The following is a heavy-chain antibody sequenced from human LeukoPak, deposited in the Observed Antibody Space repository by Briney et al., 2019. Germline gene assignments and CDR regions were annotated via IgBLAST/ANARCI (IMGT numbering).Heavy chain of an antibody. CDR3: ATLNGPLFEY. V-gene: IGHV3-7*01. J-gene: IGHJ4*02. CDR1: GFTFSNCW. Sequence: GGSLRLSCVASGFTFSNCWMSWVRQAPGKGLEWVASIHQHGNEKYFVDSVRGRFTISRDNAKNSLYLQMSSLRAEDTAVYYCATLNGPLFEYWGQGTLVTVSS. D-gene: IGHD2-8*01. CDR2: IHQHGNEK.